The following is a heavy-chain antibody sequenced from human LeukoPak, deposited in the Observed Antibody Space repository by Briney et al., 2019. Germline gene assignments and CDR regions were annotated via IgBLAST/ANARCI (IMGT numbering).Heavy chain of an antibody. J-gene: IGHJ4*02. V-gene: IGHV3-23*01. CDR2: ISGSGGST. CDR3: AKVPNAGYSSSPDY. CDR1: GFTFSSYA. D-gene: IGHD6-13*01. Sequence: GGSLRLSCAASGFTFSSYAMSWVRQAPGKGLEWVSAISGSGGSTYYADSVKGRFTISRDNSKNTLYLRMNSLRAEDTAVYYCAKVPNAGYSSSPDYWGQGTLVTVSS.